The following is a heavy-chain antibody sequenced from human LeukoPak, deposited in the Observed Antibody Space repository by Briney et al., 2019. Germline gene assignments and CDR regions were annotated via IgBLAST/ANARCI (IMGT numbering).Heavy chain of an antibody. Sequence: SETLSLTCTVSGGSISSYYWSWIRQPPGKGLEWIGYIYYSGSTNYNPSLKSRVTISVDTSKNQFSLKLSSVTAADTAVYYCARGQVDPYYYMDVWGKGTTVTVSS. D-gene: IGHD2-15*01. V-gene: IGHV4-59*01. CDR1: GGSISSYY. J-gene: IGHJ6*03. CDR3: ARGQVDPYYYMDV. CDR2: IYYSGST.